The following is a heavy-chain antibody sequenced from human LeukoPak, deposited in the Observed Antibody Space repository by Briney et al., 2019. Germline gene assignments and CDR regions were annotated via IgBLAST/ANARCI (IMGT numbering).Heavy chain of an antibody. CDR2: ISGSGGST. J-gene: IGHJ6*02. CDR3: AKDLTVTTIRSGPLNGYYYYGMDV. D-gene: IGHD4-17*01. CDR1: GFTFSSYA. Sequence: PGGSLRLSCAASGFTFSSYAMSWVRQAPGEGLEWVSAISGSGGSTYYADSVKGRFTISRDNSKNTLYLQMNSLRAEDTAVYYCAKDLTVTTIRSGPLNGYYYYGMDVWGQGTTVTVSS. V-gene: IGHV3-23*01.